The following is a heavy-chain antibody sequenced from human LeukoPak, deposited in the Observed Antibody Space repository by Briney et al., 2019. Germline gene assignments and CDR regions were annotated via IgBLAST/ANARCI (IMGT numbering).Heavy chain of an antibody. Sequence: PSETLSLTCTVSGGSISSSSYYWGWIRQPPGKGLEWIGSIYYSGSTYYNPSLKSRVTISVDTSKNQFSLKLSSVTAADTAVYYCARDHYGTSYYYYYGMDVWGQGTTVTVPS. D-gene: IGHD3-10*01. CDR2: IYYSGST. CDR1: GGSISSSSYY. CDR3: ARDHYGTSYYYYYGMDV. V-gene: IGHV4-39*07. J-gene: IGHJ6*02.